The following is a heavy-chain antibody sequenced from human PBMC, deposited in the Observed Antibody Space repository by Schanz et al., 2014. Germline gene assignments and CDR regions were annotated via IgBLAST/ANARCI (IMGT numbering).Heavy chain of an antibody. V-gene: IGHV1-18*01. CDR2: ISVYNHNK. J-gene: IGHJ4*02. Sequence: QVHLVQSGPEVKKPGATVKVSCKASGYIFINSGISWVRQAPGQGLEWMGWISVYNHNKEYDQKFQGRVTMTTDTSTSTAYMALTDLRSDDTAVYYCARDRRVFDRDDLYYFDSWGQGTLVTVSS. CDR1: GYIFINSG. CDR3: ARDRRVFDRDDLYYFDS. D-gene: IGHD3-16*02.